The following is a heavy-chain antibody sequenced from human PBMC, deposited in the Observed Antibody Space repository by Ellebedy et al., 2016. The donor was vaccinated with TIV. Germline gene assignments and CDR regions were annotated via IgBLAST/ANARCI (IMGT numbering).Heavy chain of an antibody. J-gene: IGHJ4*02. CDR2: INSDGSTT. Sequence: GESLKISCAASGFDFSNYHMDWVRQLPGKELVWVARINSDGSTTKYADSVKGRFTVSRDNSENFVFLQMKNLRTEDTAFYFCAKDMATSMIKYFDYWGQGALVTVSS. CDR3: AKDMATSMIKYFDY. CDR1: GFDFSNYH. D-gene: IGHD5-24*01. V-gene: IGHV3-74*03.